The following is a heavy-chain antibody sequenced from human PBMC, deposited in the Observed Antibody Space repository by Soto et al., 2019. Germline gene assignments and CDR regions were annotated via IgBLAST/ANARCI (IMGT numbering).Heavy chain of an antibody. Sequence: ESLNMFFPASGYSLTSYYLAWVHQMPGRGLEWMGLLYPCDSDARYSPSFQRHVTISADKSITTAYLHWISLKASDSAVSYCKRPQGNCYSAMDILGQGTTATVSS. J-gene: IGHJ6*02. CDR2: LYPCDSDA. CDR1: GYSLTSYY. V-gene: IGHV5-51*07. D-gene: IGHD2-2*02. CDR3: KRPQGNCYSAMDI.